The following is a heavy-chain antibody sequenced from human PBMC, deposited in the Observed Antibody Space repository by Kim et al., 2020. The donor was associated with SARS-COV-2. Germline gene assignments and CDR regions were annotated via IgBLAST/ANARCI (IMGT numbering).Heavy chain of an antibody. V-gene: IGHV3-30*04. CDR2: ISYDGSNK. CDR3: ARDKPLDIVVVVAATPRFSLPDDY. J-gene: IGHJ4*02. CDR1: GFTFSSYA. Sequence: GGSLRLSCAASGFTFSSYAMHWVRQAPGKGLEWVAVISYDGSNKYYADSVKGRFTISRDNSKNTLYLQMNSLRAEDTAVYYCARDKPLDIVVVVAATPRFSLPDDYWGQGTLVTVSS. D-gene: IGHD2-15*01.